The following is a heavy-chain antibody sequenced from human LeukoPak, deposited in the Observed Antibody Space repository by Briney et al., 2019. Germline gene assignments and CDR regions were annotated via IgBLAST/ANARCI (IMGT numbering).Heavy chain of an antibody. Sequence: SETLSLTCAVYGGSFSGYYWSWIRQPPGKGLEWIGEINHSGSTNYNPSLKSRVTISVDTSKNQFSLKLSSVTAADTAVYYCVRTRITMVRGVISGFDYWGQGTLVTVSS. CDR3: VRTRITMVRGVISGFDY. J-gene: IGHJ4*02. CDR2: INHSGST. D-gene: IGHD3-10*01. V-gene: IGHV4-34*01. CDR1: GGSFSGYY.